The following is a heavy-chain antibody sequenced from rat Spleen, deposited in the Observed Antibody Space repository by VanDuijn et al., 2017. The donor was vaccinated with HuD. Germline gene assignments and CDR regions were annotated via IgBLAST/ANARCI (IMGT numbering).Heavy chain of an antibody. CDR1: GYSITSNY. D-gene: IGHD1-2*01. V-gene: IGHV3-1*01. J-gene: IGHJ2*01. CDR3: ARYHYSSFYFDY. CDR2: ISDSGST. Sequence: EVQLQESGPGLVKPSQSLSLTCSVTGYSITSNYWAWIRKFPGNKMEWIGHISDSGSTSYNPSLKSRISITRDTSKNQFFLQLNSVTTEDTATYYCARYHYSSFYFDYWGQGVMVTVSS.